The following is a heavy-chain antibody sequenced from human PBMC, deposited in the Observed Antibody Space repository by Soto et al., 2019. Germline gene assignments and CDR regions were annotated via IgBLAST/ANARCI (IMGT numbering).Heavy chain of an antibody. CDR1: GGSISGSSYY. CDR2: IYYSGST. Sequence: SETLSLTGTVSGGSISGSSYYWGWIRQPPGKGLEWIGYIYYSGSTNYNPSLKSRVTISVDTSKNEFSLKLSSVTAADTAVYYCARGDSSGWYVYYWGQGTLVTVSS. D-gene: IGHD6-19*01. V-gene: IGHV4-61*05. CDR3: ARGDSSGWYVYY. J-gene: IGHJ4*02.